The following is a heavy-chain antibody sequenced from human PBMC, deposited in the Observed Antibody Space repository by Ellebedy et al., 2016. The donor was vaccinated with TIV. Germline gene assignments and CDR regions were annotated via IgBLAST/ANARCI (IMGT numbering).Heavy chain of an antibody. CDR1: GGSISSDY. J-gene: IGHJ4*02. D-gene: IGHD3-22*01. Sequence: MPSETLSLTCSVSGGSISSDYWSWIRQPPGKGLEWIGNINYSGTTNYNPSVRSRVSISVDTSRNQFSLRMNSVTAADTGVHYCARQHYYDSSGYFPTNDYWGQGTLVTVSS. CDR3: ARQHYYDSSGYFPTNDY. CDR2: INYSGTT. V-gene: IGHV4-59*08.